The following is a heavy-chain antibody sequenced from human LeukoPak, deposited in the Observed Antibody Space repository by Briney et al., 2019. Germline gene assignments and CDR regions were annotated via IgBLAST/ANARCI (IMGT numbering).Heavy chain of an antibody. J-gene: IGHJ4*02. Sequence: SETLSLTCTVSGGSISDKNYYWGWIRQPPGKGLEWIGSIYSSGSAYYNPSLKSRVTISVDTSKNQFSLRLSSVTAADTAVYYCQSRYLEWLLEYWGQGTLVTVSS. D-gene: IGHD3-3*01. CDR3: QSRYLEWLLEY. CDR1: GGSISDKNYY. V-gene: IGHV4-39*01. CDR2: IYSSGSA.